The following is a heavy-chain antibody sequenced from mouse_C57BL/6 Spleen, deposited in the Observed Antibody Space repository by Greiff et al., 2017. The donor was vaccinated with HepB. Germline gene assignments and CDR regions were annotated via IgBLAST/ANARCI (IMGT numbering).Heavy chain of an antibody. D-gene: IGHD2-14*01. CDR1: GFSFHTYA. V-gene: IGHV10-1*01. Sequence: DVMLVESGGGLVQPKGSLKLSCAASGFSFHTYAMNWVRQAPGKGLEWVARIRSKSNNYATYYADSVKDRFTISRDDSESMLYLQMNDLKTEDTAMYYCVRWDRYYAMDYWGQGTSVTVSS. CDR2: IRSKSNNYAT. J-gene: IGHJ4*01. CDR3: VRWDRYYAMDY.